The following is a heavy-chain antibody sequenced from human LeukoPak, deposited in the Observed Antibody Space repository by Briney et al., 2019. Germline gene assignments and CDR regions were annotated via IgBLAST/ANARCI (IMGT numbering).Heavy chain of an antibody. V-gene: IGHV3-74*01. CDR3: ARDVPHNWFDT. J-gene: IGHJ5*02. CDR2: INSDGGGA. Sequence: PGGSLRLSCAASEITFGNNWMHWVRQGPEKGLVWISRINSDGGGAIYADSVKGRFTVSRDNAKNTLYLQMNSLRAEDTAVYYCARDVPHNWFDTWGQGTLVTVSS. CDR1: EITFGNNW.